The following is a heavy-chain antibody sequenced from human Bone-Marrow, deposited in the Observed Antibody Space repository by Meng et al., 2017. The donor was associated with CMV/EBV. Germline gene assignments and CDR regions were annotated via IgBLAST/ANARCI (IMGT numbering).Heavy chain of an antibody. CDR2: INPSGGST. Sequence: ASVKVSCKASGYTFTSYGISWVRQAPGQGLEWMGIINPSGGSTSYAQKFQGRVTMTRDTSTSTVYMELSSLRSEDTAVYYCASDYCSSTSCYRISHWGQGTLVTVSS. V-gene: IGHV1-46*01. J-gene: IGHJ4*02. D-gene: IGHD2-2*02. CDR3: ASDYCSSTSCYRISH. CDR1: GYTFTSYG.